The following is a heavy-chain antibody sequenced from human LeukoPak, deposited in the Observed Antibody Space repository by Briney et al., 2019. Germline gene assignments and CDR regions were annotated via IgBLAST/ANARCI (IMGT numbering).Heavy chain of an antibody. Sequence: ASVKVSCKASGYTFTHNYMHWVRQAPGQALEWMAVINPSGTTTTYARKFQGRLTLTRDMSTTTDYMELSSLTSEDTAMYYCARDHSVEDRAWWFDPWGQGTLVTVSS. CDR3: ARDHSVEDRAWWFDP. J-gene: IGHJ5*02. CDR1: GYTFTHNY. V-gene: IGHV1-46*01. CDR2: INPSGTTT. D-gene: IGHD4-23*01.